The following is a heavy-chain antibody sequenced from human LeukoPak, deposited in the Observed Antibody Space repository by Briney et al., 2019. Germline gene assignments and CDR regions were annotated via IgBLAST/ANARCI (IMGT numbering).Heavy chain of an antibody. D-gene: IGHD2-15*01. CDR1: GGSFSGYY. J-gene: IGHJ5*02. V-gene: IGHV4-34*01. Sequence: AETLSLTCAVSGGSFSGYYWTWIRQPPGKGLEWIGEINHSGRTNYNPSLKSRVIISVDTSKNQFSLKLNSVTAADTAVYYCARPLGYCSDSRCPQSWFDPWGQGTLVTVSS. CDR2: INHSGRT. CDR3: ARPLGYCSDSRCPQSWFDP.